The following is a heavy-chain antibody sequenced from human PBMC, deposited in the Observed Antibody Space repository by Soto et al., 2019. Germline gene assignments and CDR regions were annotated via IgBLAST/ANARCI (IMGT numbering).Heavy chain of an antibody. Sequence: SETLSLTCTVPGDSVSSTGLPWSCICRPTGKGLKWIGYLYNGGSTYYRPSLESRMHMSLDATRNHYSLRLTSATAADTAVYFCARASVGLDTISYFEYWGQGKLVTVSS. J-gene: IGHJ4*02. CDR1: GDSVSSTGLP. D-gene: IGHD3-3*01. CDR2: LYNGGST. V-gene: IGHV4-30-2*05. CDR3: ARASVGLDTISYFEY.